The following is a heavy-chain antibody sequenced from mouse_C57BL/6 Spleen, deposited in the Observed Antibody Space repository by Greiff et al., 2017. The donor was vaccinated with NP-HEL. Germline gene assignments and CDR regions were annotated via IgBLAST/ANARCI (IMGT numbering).Heavy chain of an antibody. CDR3: TGFDYGSKGGY. CDR2: IDPENGDT. J-gene: IGHJ2*01. V-gene: IGHV14-4*01. CDR1: GFNIKDDY. Sequence: EVQLQQSGAELVRPGASVKLSCTASGFNIKDDYMHWVKQRPEQGLEWIGWIDPENGDTEYASKFQGKATITADTSSNTAYLQLSSLTSEDTAVYYCTGFDYGSKGGYWGQGTTLTVSS. D-gene: IGHD1-1*01.